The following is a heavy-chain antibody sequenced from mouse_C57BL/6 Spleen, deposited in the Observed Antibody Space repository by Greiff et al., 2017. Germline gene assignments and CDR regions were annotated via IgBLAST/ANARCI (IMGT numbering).Heavy chain of an antibody. CDR3: ARGLYYSNFQ. V-gene: IGHV1-82*01. Sequence: VQLQQSGPELVKPGASVKISCKASGYAFSSSWMNWVKQRPGKGLEWIGRIYPGDGDTNYNGKFKGNATLTADKSSSTAYMQLSSLTSEDSAVYFCARGLYYSNFQWGQGTLVTVSA. J-gene: IGHJ3*01. CDR1: GYAFSSSW. CDR2: IYPGDGDT. D-gene: IGHD2-5*01.